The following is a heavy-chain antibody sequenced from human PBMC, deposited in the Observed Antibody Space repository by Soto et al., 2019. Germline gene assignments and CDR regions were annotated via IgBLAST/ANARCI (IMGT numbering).Heavy chain of an antibody. CDR3: AKDGVAHIPLYTSGSSYDH. CDR2: ISGSDGSA. D-gene: IGHD3-22*01. CDR1: GFIFSSYA. Sequence: GGSLRLSCAASGFIFSSYAMSWVRQAPGKGLEWVSAISGSDGSAYYADSVKGRFTISRDNSRNTLYLQMNSLRAEDTAVYYCAKDGVAHIPLYTSGSSYDHWGQGTLVTVSS. V-gene: IGHV3-23*01. J-gene: IGHJ4*02.